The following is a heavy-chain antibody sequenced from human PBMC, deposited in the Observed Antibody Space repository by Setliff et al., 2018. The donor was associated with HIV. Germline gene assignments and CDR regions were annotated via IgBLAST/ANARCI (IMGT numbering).Heavy chain of an antibody. Sequence: PGGSLRLSCAASGFTFSSYWMHWVRQAPGKGLVWVFGMNTDGSSSIYHGDSVKGRFTISRDNAKSTVYLQMGSLSADDTAVYYCARGGFNHAFDIWGQGTMVTVSS. CDR1: GFTFSSYW. D-gene: IGHD2-15*01. CDR2: MNTDGSSS. V-gene: IGHV3-74*01. J-gene: IGHJ3*02. CDR3: ARGGFNHAFDI.